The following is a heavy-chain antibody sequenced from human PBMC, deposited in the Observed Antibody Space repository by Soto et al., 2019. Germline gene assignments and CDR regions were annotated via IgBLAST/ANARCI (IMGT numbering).Heavy chain of an antibody. J-gene: IGHJ5*02. CDR3: AREPPRATAGLNYFDP. V-gene: IGHV1-18*01. D-gene: IGHD6-13*01. Sequence: QVQLVQSGTEVKKPGASVKVSCKTSGYTFINFGIGWVRQXPGQGXXXXGRISTFHGHTHYAQKFQGRVSLTTDTATSTAFMELRSLTYDDTAVYYCAREPPRATAGLNYFDPWGEGTLVTVSS. CDR2: ISTFHGHT. CDR1: GYTFINFG.